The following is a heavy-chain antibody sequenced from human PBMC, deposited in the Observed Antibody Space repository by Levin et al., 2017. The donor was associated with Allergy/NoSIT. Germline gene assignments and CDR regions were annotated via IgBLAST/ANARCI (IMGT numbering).Heavy chain of an antibody. D-gene: IGHD6-13*01. J-gene: IGHJ4*02. CDR2: ISSNGRST. CDR3: SGTNSWYGPSDY. CDR1: GFTFSTYS. V-gene: IGHV3-64D*06. Sequence: EASVKVSCSASGFTFSTYSMHWVRQAPGKGLEYVSTISSNGRSTYYADSVKGRFSISRDDSKNTLYLQMTSLRAEDTAVYYCSGTNSWYGPSDYWGQGTLVTVSS.